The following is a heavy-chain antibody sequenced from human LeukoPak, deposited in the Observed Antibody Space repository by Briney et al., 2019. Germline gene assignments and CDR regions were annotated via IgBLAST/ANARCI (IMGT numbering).Heavy chain of an antibody. CDR3: STSPSWGV. Sequence: GGSLRLSCAASGFTFSNYYMSWVRQAPGKGLEWVGHIKGDGSQKYYVDSVKGRFTFSRDNAKNSLYLQMSSLRVEDTAVYYCSTSPSWGVWGKGTTVTVSS. D-gene: IGHD3-16*01. CDR2: IKGDGSQK. CDR1: GFTFSNYY. V-gene: IGHV3-7*01. J-gene: IGHJ6*04.